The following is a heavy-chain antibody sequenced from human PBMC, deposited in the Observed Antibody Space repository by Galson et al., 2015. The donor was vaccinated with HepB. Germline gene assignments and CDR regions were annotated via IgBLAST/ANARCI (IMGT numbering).Heavy chain of an antibody. CDR2: IKQDGSEK. D-gene: IGHD3-3*01. Sequence: LRLSCAASGFTFSSYWMSWVRQAPGKGLEWVANIKQDGSEKYYVDSVKGRFTISSDNAKNSLYLQMNSLRAEDTAVYYCAREGDDFWSGYFDYWGQGTLVTVSS. CDR3: AREGDDFWSGYFDY. J-gene: IGHJ4*02. V-gene: IGHV3-7*03. CDR1: GFTFSSYW.